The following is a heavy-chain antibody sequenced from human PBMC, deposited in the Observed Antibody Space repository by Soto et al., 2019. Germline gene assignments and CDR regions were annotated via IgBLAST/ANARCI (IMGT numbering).Heavy chain of an antibody. CDR2: ISGSGGST. V-gene: IGHV3-23*01. CDR1: GFTFSSYA. D-gene: IGHD2-15*01. Sequence: PGGSLRLSCAASGFTFSSYAMSWVRQAPGKGLEWVSAISGSGGSTYYADSVKGRFTISRDNSKNTLYLQMNSLRAEDTAVYYCANLLGYCSGGSCYGPTYPWGQGTLVTVSS. J-gene: IGHJ5*02. CDR3: ANLLGYCSGGSCYGPTYP.